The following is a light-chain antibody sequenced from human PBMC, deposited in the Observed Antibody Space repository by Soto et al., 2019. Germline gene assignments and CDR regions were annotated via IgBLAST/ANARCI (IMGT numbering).Light chain of an antibody. J-gene: IGKJ5*01. CDR1: QYVSNK. CDR3: KQYKEWPPFT. V-gene: IGKV3-15*01. CDR2: GAS. Sequence: EIVMTQSPATPSLSPGETATLSCTASQYVSNKVAWYQQKPGQAPSLLILGASTRATGVPARFSGSGSGTEFTLSISSLQSEDFAVYYCKQYKEWPPFTFGQGTRLEIK.